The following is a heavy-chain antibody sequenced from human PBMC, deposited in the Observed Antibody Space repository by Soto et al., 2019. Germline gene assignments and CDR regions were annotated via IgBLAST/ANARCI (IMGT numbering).Heavy chain of an antibody. CDR3: AKDKYYYHY. V-gene: IGHV3-23*01. D-gene: IGHD6-6*01. CDR1: GFTFSKFA. Sequence: GGSLRLSCTVSGFTFSKFAMSWVRQAPGKGLEWVSAISGSGDSTYYADSVKGRFFISRDSSKNTLYLQMNSLRAEDTALYYCAKDKYYYHYWGQGTLVTVSS. J-gene: IGHJ4*02. CDR2: ISGSGDST.